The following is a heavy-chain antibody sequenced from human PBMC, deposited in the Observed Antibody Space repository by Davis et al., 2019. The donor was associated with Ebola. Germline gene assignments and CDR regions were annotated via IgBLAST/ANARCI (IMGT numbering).Heavy chain of an antibody. Sequence: PGGSLRLSCPASGFTFSSFYMSWVRQAPGKGLEWVANIKEDGSEKYYVDSVKGRFTISRDNAKNSLYLQMNSLRVEDTAVYYCARNLITMIRGVIIPFGMDIWGQGTTVTVSS. V-gene: IGHV3-7*01. CDR2: IKEDGSEK. J-gene: IGHJ6*02. D-gene: IGHD3-10*01. CDR3: ARNLITMIRGVIIPFGMDI. CDR1: GFTFSSFY.